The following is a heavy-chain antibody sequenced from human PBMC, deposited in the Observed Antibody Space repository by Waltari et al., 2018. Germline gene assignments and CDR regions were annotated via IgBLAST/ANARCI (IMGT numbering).Heavy chain of an antibody. Sequence: HLQESGPGLVKTSETLSLTCTVSGGSMRSFHWSWVRQAPGKGLGGIGYVYYGGSTDYQPSLKSRVTRSVDSSKSQFSLNLTSVTAADTAVYYCASDSSGYNFPFDYWGQGILVTVSS. CDR3: ASDSSGYNFPFDY. CDR1: GGSMRSFH. J-gene: IGHJ4*02. V-gene: IGHV4-59*01. D-gene: IGHD3-22*01. CDR2: VYYGGST.